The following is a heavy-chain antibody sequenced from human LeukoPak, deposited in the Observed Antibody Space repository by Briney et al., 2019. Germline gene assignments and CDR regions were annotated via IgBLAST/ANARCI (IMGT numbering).Heavy chain of an antibody. CDR1: GYSFTTYW. CDR2: ICPGDYET. V-gene: IGHV5-51*01. J-gene: IGHJ4*02. CDR3: ARLGLSGYDLLDY. Sequence: AESLKISCKGSGYSFTTYWIAWVRQLPGKGVEWMGIICPGDYETRYSPSFQGQVTFSADKSINTAYLQWSSLKASVAAIYYCARLGLSGYDLLDYWGQGTLVTVSS. D-gene: IGHD5-12*01.